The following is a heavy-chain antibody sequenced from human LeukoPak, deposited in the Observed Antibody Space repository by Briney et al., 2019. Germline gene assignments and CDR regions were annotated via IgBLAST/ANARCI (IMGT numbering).Heavy chain of an antibody. V-gene: IGHV1-18*01. J-gene: IGHJ5*02. CDR3: ASCSSTSCYTLPWFDP. Sequence: ASVKVSCKASGGTFSSYAISWVRQAPGQGLEWMGWISAYNGNTNYAQKLQGRVTMTTDTSTSTAYMELRSLRSDDTAVYYCASCSSTSCYTLPWFDPWGQGTLVTVSS. CDR1: GGTFSSYA. D-gene: IGHD2-2*02. CDR2: ISAYNGNT.